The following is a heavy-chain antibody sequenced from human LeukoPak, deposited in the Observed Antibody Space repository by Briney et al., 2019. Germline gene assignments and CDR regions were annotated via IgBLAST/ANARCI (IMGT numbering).Heavy chain of an antibody. CDR3: ATITMVRGAIFDY. D-gene: IGHD3-10*01. CDR1: GGSISSGSYY. J-gene: IGHJ4*02. CDR2: IYTSGST. V-gene: IGHV4-61*02. Sequence: ASETLSLTCTVSGGSISSGSYYWRWLRQPAGKGLEWIGRIYTSGSTNYNPSLKSRVTIAVDTSKDQFSLKLSSVTAADTAVYYCATITMVRGAIFDYWGQGTLVTVSS.